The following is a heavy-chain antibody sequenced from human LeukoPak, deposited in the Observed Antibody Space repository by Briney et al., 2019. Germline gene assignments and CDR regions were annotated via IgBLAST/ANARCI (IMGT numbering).Heavy chain of an antibody. CDR3: AKGPSGIAVAGSPKYFQH. D-gene: IGHD6-19*01. J-gene: IGHJ1*01. Sequence: PGGSLRLSCAASGFTFDDYAMHWVRQAPGKGLEWVSGISWNSGSIDYVDSVKGRFTISRDNAKNSLYLQMNSLRAEDTALCYCAKGPSGIAVAGSPKYFQHWGQGTLVTVSS. V-gene: IGHV3-9*01. CDR1: GFTFDDYA. CDR2: ISWNSGSI.